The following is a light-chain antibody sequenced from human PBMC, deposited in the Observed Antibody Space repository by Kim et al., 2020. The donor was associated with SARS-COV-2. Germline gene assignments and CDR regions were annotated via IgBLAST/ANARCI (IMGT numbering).Light chain of an antibody. J-gene: IGKJ1*01. CDR2: ATS. CDR1: ESVGSK. CDR3: QHYNNWPTWT. V-gene: IGKV3-15*01. Sequence: EVVMTQSPATLSVSPGERATLSCRASESVGSKLAWYQQKPGQAPRLLIYATSTRATGIPARFSGSGSGTEFTLTVSSLQSEDFAVYYCQHYNNWPTWTFGQGTKVEI.